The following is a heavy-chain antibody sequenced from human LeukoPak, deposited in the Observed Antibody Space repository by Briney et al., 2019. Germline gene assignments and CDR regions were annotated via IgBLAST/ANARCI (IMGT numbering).Heavy chain of an antibody. Sequence: PGGSLRLSCTASGFTFGDYAMSWFRQAPGKGLEWVSVIYSGGSTYYADSVKGRFTISRDNSKNTLYLQMNSLRAEDTAVYYCARVTTDAFDIWGQGTMVTVSS. CDR2: IYSGGST. V-gene: IGHV3-66*01. CDR1: GFTFGDYA. CDR3: ARVTTDAFDI. D-gene: IGHD4-17*01. J-gene: IGHJ3*02.